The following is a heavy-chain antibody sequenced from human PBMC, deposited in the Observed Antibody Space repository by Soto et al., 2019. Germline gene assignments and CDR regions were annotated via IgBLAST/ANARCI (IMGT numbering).Heavy chain of an antibody. J-gene: IGHJ5*01. CDR2: VYHSVIT. CDR3: ARFSDILDYVSSSTCFDL. D-gene: IGHD3-10*02. Sequence: QVQLQESGPGLVKPSGTLSLTCTVSGESISSYYWWTWVRQPPGQGLEWIAEVYHSVITDYNPYLSRRVTLSMDKSQTQFSLMMSSITAADTAVDYCARFSDILDYVSSSTCFDLWGQGALVNVFS. CDR1: GESISSYYW. V-gene: IGHV4-4*02.